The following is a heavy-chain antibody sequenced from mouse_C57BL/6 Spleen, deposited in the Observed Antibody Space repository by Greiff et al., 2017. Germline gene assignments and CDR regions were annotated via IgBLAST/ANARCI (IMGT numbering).Heavy chain of an antibody. V-gene: IGHV2-5*01. J-gene: IGHJ1*03. CDR1: GFSLTSYG. CDR3: AKGDGSSSSYWYFDV. Sequence: QVQLKESGPGLVQPSQSLSITCTVSGFSLTSYGVHWVRQSPGKGLEWLGAIWRGGSTDYNAAFMSRLSITKDNSKSQVFFKMNSLQADDTAIYYCAKGDGSSSSYWYFDVWGTGTTVTVSS. CDR2: IWRGGST. D-gene: IGHD1-1*01.